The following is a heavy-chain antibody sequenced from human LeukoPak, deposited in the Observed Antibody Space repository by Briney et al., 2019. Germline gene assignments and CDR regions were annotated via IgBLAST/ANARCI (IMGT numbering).Heavy chain of an antibody. V-gene: IGHV1-69*04. J-gene: IGHJ4*02. Sequence: SVKVSCKASGGTFSSYAISWVRQAPGQGLEWMGRIIPILGIANYAQKLQGRVTMTTDTSTSTAYMELRSLRSDDTAVYYCARDRVRYYDSSGYYNYWGQGTLVTVSS. CDR2: IIPILGIA. CDR1: GGTFSSYA. CDR3: ARDRVRYYDSSGYYNY. D-gene: IGHD3-22*01.